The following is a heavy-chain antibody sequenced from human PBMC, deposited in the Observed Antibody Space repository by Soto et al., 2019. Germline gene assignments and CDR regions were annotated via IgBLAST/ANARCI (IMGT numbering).Heavy chain of an antibody. CDR1: GFTFSSYA. J-gene: IGHJ5*02. V-gene: IGHV3-23*01. CDR2: ISGSGGST. D-gene: IGHD3-9*01. CDR3: AKSGDYDILTGYPNWFDP. Sequence: PGGSLRLSCAASGFTFSSYAMSWFRQAPGKGLEWVSAISGSGGSTYYADSVKGRFTISRDNSKNTLYLQMNSLRAEDTAVYYCAKSGDYDILTGYPNWFDPWGQGTLVTVSS.